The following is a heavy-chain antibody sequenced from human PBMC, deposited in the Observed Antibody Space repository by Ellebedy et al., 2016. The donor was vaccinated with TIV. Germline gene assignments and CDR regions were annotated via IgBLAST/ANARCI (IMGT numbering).Heavy chain of an antibody. CDR3: ARLRAAAGLGNWFDP. D-gene: IGHD6-25*01. CDR2: IYPGDSDT. CDR1: AYNFTNYW. J-gene: IGHJ5*02. V-gene: IGHV5-51*01. Sequence: PGGSLRLSWKGSAYNFTNYWIGWVRQMPGKGLEWMGIIYPGDSDTRYSPSFQGQVTISVDKSITTAYLQWSSLKASDTAMYYCARLRAAAGLGNWFDPWGQGTLVTVSS.